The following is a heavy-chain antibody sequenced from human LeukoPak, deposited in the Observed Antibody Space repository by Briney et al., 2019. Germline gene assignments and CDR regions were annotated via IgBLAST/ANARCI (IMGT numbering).Heavy chain of an antibody. J-gene: IGHJ4*02. Sequence: PSETLSLTCTVSGGSISSYYWSWIRQPPGKGLEWLGYIYYSGSTNYNPSLKSRVTISVDTSKNQFSLKLSSVTAADTAVYYCARDGDGYSSGWYPGPFDYWGQGTLVTVSS. D-gene: IGHD6-19*01. V-gene: IGHV4-59*01. CDR3: ARDGDGYSSGWYPGPFDY. CDR2: IYYSGST. CDR1: GGSISSYY.